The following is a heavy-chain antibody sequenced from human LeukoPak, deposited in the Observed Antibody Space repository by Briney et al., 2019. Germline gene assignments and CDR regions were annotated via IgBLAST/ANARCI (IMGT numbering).Heavy chain of an antibody. Sequence: GGSLRLSCAASGFTFSNCAMSWVRQAPGEGLEWISAMSGSGDKTHYADSVKGRFTISRDNSKNTLYLQMNSLRAEDTAVYYCAKDHYSSSWSGQLYYFDYWGQGTLVTVSS. J-gene: IGHJ4*02. CDR1: GFTFSNCA. CDR3: AKDHYSSSWSGQLYYFDY. D-gene: IGHD6-13*01. V-gene: IGHV3-23*01. CDR2: MSGSGDKT.